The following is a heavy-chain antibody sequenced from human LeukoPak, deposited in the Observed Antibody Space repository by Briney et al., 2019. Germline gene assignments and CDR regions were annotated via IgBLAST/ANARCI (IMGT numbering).Heavy chain of an antibody. CDR1: GGTFSSYT. CDR2: IIPILGIA. J-gene: IGHJ4*02. CDR3: VLRFLEWLFPGW. V-gene: IGHV1-69*02. Sequence: SVKLSCKASGGTFSSYTISWVRQARGQALEWMGRIIPILGIAIYAEKFEGRVTITADKSTSTAYMELSSLRSEDTSVYYCVLRFLEWLFPGWWGQGTLVTVSS. D-gene: IGHD3-3*01.